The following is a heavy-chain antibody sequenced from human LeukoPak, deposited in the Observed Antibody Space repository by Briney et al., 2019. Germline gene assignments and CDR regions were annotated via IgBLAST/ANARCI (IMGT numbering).Heavy chain of an antibody. D-gene: IGHD2-21*02. CDR2: ISSSSSYI. J-gene: IGHJ4*02. V-gene: IGHV3-21*01. CDR1: GFTFSSYS. Sequence: GGPLRLSCAASGFTFSSYSMNWVRQAPGKGLEWVSSISSSSSYIYYADSVKGRFTISRDNAKNSLYLQMNSLRAEDTAVYYCARGRAYCGGDCYSGPDYWGQGTLVTVSS. CDR3: ARGRAYCGGDCYSGPDY.